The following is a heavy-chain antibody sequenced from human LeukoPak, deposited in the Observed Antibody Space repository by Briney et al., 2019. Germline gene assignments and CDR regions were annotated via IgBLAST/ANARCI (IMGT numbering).Heavy chain of an antibody. CDR2: IYTSGST. V-gene: IGHV4-61*02. CDR1: GASISSGSFY. D-gene: IGHD2-8*01. CDR3: ARHRSHHGWFDP. J-gene: IGHJ5*02. Sequence: SETLSLTCSVSGASISSGSFYWNWIRQPAGKGLEWIGRIYTSGSTSYNPSLESRVAISVDTSKNQFSLNLYSMTAADTALYFCARHRSHHGWFDPWGQGTLVTVSS.